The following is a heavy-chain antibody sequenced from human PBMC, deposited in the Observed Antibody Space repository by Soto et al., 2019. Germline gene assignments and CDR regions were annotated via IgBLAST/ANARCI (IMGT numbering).Heavy chain of an antibody. D-gene: IGHD3-3*01. CDR1: GGSISSGGYY. Sequence: PSETLSLTCTVSGGSISSGGYYWSWIRQHPGKGLEWIGYIYYSGSTYYNPSLKSRVTISVDTSKNQFSLKLSSVTAADTAVYYCARATIFGVVTNYYYYYYMDVWGKGTTVTVSS. V-gene: IGHV4-31*03. J-gene: IGHJ6*03. CDR2: IYYSGST. CDR3: ARATIFGVVTNYYYYYYMDV.